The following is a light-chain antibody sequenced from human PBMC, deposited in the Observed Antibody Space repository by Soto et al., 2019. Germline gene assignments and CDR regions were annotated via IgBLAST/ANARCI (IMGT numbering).Light chain of an antibody. V-gene: IGKV3-11*01. J-gene: IGKJ4*01. CDR2: DAS. CDR1: QSVSSY. Sequence: EIVLTQSPTTLSLSPGERAPLSCRASQSVSSYFAWYQQKPGQAPRLLIYDASTRAAGIPARFSGSGSGTDFTLTISSLEPEDFAVYYCQQRSDWPLTFGGGTKVEIK. CDR3: QQRSDWPLT.